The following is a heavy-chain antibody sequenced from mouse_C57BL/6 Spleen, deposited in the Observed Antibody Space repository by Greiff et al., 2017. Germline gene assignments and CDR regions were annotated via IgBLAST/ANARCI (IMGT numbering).Heavy chain of an antibody. CDR2: ISDGGSYT. CDR1: GFTFSSYA. D-gene: IGHD4-1*01. J-gene: IGHJ1*03. V-gene: IGHV5-4*03. Sequence: EVMLVESGGGLVKPGGSLKLSCAASGFTFSSYAMSWVRQTPEKRLEWVANISDGGSYTYYPDNVKGRFTISRDNAKNNLYLQLSHLKSEDTAMYYCARSGLGRYFDVWGTGTTVTVSS. CDR3: ARSGLGRYFDV.